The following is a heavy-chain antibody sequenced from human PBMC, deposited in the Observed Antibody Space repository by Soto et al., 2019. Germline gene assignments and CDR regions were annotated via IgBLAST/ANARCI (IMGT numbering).Heavy chain of an antibody. V-gene: IGHV3-23*01. CDR2: ISGSGGST. CDR3: AKVDGIAAAYGMDV. J-gene: IGHJ6*02. D-gene: IGHD6-13*01. Sequence: GGSLRLSCAASGFTFSSYAMSWVRQAPGKGLKWVSAISGSGGSTYYADSVKGRFTISRDNSKNTLYLQMNSLRAEDTAVYYCAKVDGIAAAYGMDVWGQGTTVTVSS. CDR1: GFTFSSYA.